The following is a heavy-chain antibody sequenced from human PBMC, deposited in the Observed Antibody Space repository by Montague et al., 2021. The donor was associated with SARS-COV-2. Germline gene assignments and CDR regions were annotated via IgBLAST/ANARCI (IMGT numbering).Heavy chain of an antibody. Sequence: SETLSLTCTVSGGSISSSSYYWGWIRQPPGKGLEWIGSIYYTGSPYYNPSLKSRVTISVDTSKDQFSLNLSSVTAADTAVYYCARRARWNIVVVVGDRHAFDIWGQGTMVTASS. D-gene: IGHD2-15*01. CDR3: ARRARWNIVVVVGDRHAFDI. V-gene: IGHV4-39*01. CDR2: IYYTGSP. CDR1: GGSISSSSYY. J-gene: IGHJ3*02.